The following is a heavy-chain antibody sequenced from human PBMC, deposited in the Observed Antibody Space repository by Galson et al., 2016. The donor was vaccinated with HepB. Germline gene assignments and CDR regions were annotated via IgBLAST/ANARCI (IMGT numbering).Heavy chain of an antibody. D-gene: IGHD1-26*01. CDR1: GFTFSLYS. V-gene: IGHV3-48*02. J-gene: IGHJ4*02. CDR2: ISSYSSTT. CDR3: ARGERGSYNSGYFDY. Sequence: SLRLSCAASGFTFSLYSMNWVRQAPGKGLEWVSYISSYSSTTHYADSVKGRFTISRDNAKNSLYLQMNSLSDEDTAVYYCARGERGSYNSGYFDYWGQGNLVTVSS.